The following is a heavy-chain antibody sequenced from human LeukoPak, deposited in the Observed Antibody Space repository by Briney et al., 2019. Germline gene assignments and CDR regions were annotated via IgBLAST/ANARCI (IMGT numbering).Heavy chain of an antibody. CDR1: GYSFTSYW. V-gene: IGHV5-51*01. CDR2: IYPGDSDT. D-gene: IGHD3-3*01. Sequence: GESLKISCKGSGYSFTSYWIGWVRQMPGKGLEWMGIIYPGDSDTRYSPSFQGQVTISADKSISTAYLQWSSLKASDTAMYYCARHRSTIFGVVMTPDYWGQGTLVTVSS. J-gene: IGHJ4*02. CDR3: ARHRSTIFGVVMTPDY.